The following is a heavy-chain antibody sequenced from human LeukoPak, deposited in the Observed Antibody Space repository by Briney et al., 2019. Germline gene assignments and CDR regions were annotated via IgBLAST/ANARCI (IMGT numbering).Heavy chain of an antibody. V-gene: IGHV4-59*02. D-gene: IGHD7-27*01. Sequence: SETLSLTCTISGGSVSDYYWSWIRQSPGKGLEWIGYIYHTGSTSYSPSLKSRVTISADTSQNQFSLKLSSVTAADTAVYYCASRKLGNDYWGQGPLVTVSS. J-gene: IGHJ4*02. CDR2: IYHTGST. CDR3: ASRKLGNDY. CDR1: GGSVSDYY.